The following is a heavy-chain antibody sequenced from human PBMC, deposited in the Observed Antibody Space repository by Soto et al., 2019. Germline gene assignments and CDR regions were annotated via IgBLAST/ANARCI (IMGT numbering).Heavy chain of an antibody. V-gene: IGHV5-10-1*01. J-gene: IGHJ4*02. Sequence: PGESLKISCKGSGYSFTSYWISWVRQMPGKGLEWMGRIDPSDSYTNYSPSFQGHVTISADKSISTAYLQWSSLKASDTAMYYCARPGEGPPVAGNYDSSGYNDYWGQGTLVTVSS. D-gene: IGHD3-22*01. CDR3: ARPGEGPPVAGNYDSSGYNDY. CDR1: GYSFTSYW. CDR2: IDPSDSYT.